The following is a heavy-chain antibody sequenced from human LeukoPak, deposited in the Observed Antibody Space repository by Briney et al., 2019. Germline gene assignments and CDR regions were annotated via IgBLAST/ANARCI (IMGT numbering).Heavy chain of an antibody. CDR2: IDSDGSGT. Sequence: GGSLRLSCTASGFTFGDYAMSWVRQAPGKGLEWVARIDSDGSGTRYADSVKGRFTISRDNAKNTLYLQMNSLRAEDTAVYYCARVLSADGPGFQHWGQGTLVTVSS. CDR1: GFTFGDYA. D-gene: IGHD5-24*01. CDR3: ARVLSADGPGFQH. V-gene: IGHV3-74*01. J-gene: IGHJ1*01.